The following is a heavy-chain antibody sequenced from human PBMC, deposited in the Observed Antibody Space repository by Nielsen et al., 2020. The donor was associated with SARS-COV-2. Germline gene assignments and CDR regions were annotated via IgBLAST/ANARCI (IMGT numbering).Heavy chain of an antibody. CDR3: VSEARHFDY. CDR1: GFSFNNYA. D-gene: IGHD6-6*01. Sequence: GESLKISCAASGFSFNNYAMIWVRQAPGKGLDWVPGINGGGASTYYADSVKGRFTISRDNAKNSLYLQMNSLRAEDTAVYYCVSEARHFDYWGQGTLVTVSS. CDR2: INGGGAST. J-gene: IGHJ4*02. V-gene: IGHV3-23*01.